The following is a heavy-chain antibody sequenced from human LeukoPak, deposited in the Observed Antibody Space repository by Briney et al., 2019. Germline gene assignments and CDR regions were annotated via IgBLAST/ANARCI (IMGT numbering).Heavy chain of an antibody. CDR1: GGTFSSYA. J-gene: IGHJ6*03. V-gene: IGHV1-69*06. CDR2: IIPILGTA. D-gene: IGHD3-22*01. Sequence: SVKVSCKASGGTFSSYAISWVRQAPGQGLEWMGGIIPILGTADYAQKFQGRVTITADKSTSTAYMDLSSLRSEDTAVYYCGISHYYDSSGFGYYYMDVWGKGTTVTVSS. CDR3: GISHYYDSSGFGYYYMDV.